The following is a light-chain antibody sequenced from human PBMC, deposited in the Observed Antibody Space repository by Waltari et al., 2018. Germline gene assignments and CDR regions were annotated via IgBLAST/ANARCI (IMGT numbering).Light chain of an antibody. CDR3: QQRGNWPPT. CDR2: DAS. Sequence: IVLTQSPATLSLSPVEIATPSSRASQGVSSYLAWYQQKPGQAPRLLIYDASNRDTGIPARFSGSGSGTDFTLTISSLEPEDVSVYDCQQRGNWPPTFGGGPQVEIK. CDR1: QGVSSY. V-gene: IGKV3-11*01. J-gene: IGKJ4*01.